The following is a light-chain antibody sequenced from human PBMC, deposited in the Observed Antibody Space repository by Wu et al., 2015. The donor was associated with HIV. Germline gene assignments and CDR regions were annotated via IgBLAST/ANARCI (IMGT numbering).Light chain of an antibody. CDR3: QQYNNWPYS. CDR2: GAS. Sequence: EIVVTQSPATLSVSPGERATLSCRASQSVSSNLAWYQQKPGQAPRLLIFGASTRATGIPARFSGGGSGTEFTLTISSLQSEDFAVYYCQQYNNWPYSFGQGTKAGDQT. J-gene: IGKJ2*03. V-gene: IGKV3-15*01. CDR1: QSVSSN.